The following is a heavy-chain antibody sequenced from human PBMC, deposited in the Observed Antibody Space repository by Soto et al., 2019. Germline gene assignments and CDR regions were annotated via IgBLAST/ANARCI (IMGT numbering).Heavy chain of an antibody. CDR2: ISGSGGST. CDR3: TKDRIAVAGGATDY. V-gene: IGHV3-23*01. CDR1: GFTFISSA. D-gene: IGHD6-19*01. Sequence: EVQLLESGVGVVQPGGSLIHPCAASGFTFISSAMSWFREAPGKGLEWVSAISGSGGSTYYADSVKGRVPISRDNSKHTLYLQMSTLRAEDTAVYDWTKDRIAVAGGATDYWGQGTVVTGSS. J-gene: IGHJ4*02.